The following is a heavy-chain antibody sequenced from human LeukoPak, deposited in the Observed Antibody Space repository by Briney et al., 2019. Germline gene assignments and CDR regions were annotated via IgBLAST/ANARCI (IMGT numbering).Heavy chain of an antibody. CDR2: ISWNSGSM. CDR1: GFTFDDYA. V-gene: IGHV3-9*01. Sequence: PGRSLRLSCAASGFTFDDYAMHWVRQAPGKGLEWVSGISWNSGSMGYADSVKGRFTIPRDNAKNSLYLQMNSLRAEDTALYYCAKDRATYGDTGGSLDYWGQGTLVTVSS. CDR3: AKDRATYGDTGGSLDY. D-gene: IGHD4-17*01. J-gene: IGHJ4*02.